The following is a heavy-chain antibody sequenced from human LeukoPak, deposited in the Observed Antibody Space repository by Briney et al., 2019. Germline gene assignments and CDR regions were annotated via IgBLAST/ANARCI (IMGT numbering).Heavy chain of an antibody. V-gene: IGHV1-8*01. CDR3: ARGLPRYRRIAARLEIDY. Sequence: ASVKVSCKASGYTFTSYDINWVRQATGQGLEWMGWMNPNSGNTGYAQKFQGRVTMTRNTSISTAYMELSSLRSEDTAVYYCARGLPRYRRIAARLEIDYWGQGTLVTASS. J-gene: IGHJ4*02. D-gene: IGHD6-6*01. CDR2: MNPNSGNT. CDR1: GYTFTSYD.